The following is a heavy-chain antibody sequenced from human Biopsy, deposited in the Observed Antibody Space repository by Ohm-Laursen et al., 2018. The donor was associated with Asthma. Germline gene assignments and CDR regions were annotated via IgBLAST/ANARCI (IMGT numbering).Heavy chain of an antibody. Sequence: SVKVSCKISGYSLTDLSMHWVRQAPGQGLEWMGGHDHEEGGTVNARRFQGRVTMTEDTSTNTAYMELSSLSSDDTAVYYCASDFPKDYVRYNFQFWGQGTLVTVSS. CDR3: ASDFPKDYVRYNFQF. J-gene: IGHJ4*02. D-gene: IGHD4-17*01. CDR2: HDHEEGGT. CDR1: GYSLTDLS. V-gene: IGHV1-24*01.